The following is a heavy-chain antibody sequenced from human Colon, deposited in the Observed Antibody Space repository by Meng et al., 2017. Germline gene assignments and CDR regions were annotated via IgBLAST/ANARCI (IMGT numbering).Heavy chain of an antibody. CDR3: ARNPVIPDARTFDF. J-gene: IGHJ4*02. V-gene: IGHV4-30-4*01. CDR2: IHSSGNT. CDR1: NGSINSADYY. D-gene: IGHD2-2*01. Sequence: QVQLQESDPGLVKPSQTLSLTCTISNGSINSADYYWNWIRQPPGKGPEWLGYIHSSGNTYYTPSLKSRLAMSLDTSKNQFSLRLTSVTAADTAVYYCARNPVIPDARTFDFWGQGALVTVSS.